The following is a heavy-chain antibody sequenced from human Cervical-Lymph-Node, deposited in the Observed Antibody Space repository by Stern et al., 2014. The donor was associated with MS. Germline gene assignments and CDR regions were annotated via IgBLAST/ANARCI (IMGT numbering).Heavy chain of an antibody. CDR2: INPSGGST. CDR3: AREVAGHRLGMMDV. CDR1: GYTFLSYY. Sequence: VQLVESGTEGKTPGASGKLSCKASGYTFLSYYIHWVRQAPGQGLEWMGIINPSGGSTGYAQKFQGRVTMTRDTSASTVSMELSSLRSEDTAVYYCAREVAGHRLGMMDVWGQGTSVTVSS. V-gene: IGHV1-46*01. J-gene: IGHJ6*02. D-gene: IGHD6-19*01.